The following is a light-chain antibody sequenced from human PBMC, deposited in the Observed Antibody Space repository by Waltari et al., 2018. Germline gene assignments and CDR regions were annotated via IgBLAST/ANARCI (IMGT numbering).Light chain of an antibody. CDR1: KGISSY. V-gene: IGKV1-9*01. CDR2: TES. J-gene: IGKJ5*01. CDR3: QQRHSYPIT. Sequence: DIQLTQSPSFLSASVGDRVTITCRSSKGISSYLAWYQQKPGKAPKPLIHTESTLQGGVPSRFSGSGSGTDFTLTISSLQPEDFATYYCQQRHSYPITFGQGTRLEIK.